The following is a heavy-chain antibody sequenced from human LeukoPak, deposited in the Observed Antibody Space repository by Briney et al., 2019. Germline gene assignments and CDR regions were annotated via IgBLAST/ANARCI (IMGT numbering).Heavy chain of an antibody. CDR1: GFTVSSNY. CDR3: ARLAAAGTDHNWFDP. V-gene: IGHV3-66*02. Sequence: GGSLRLSCAASGFTVSSNYMSWVRQAPGKGLEWVSVIYSGGSTYYADSVKGRFTNSRDNSKNTLYLQMNSLRAEDTAVYYCARLAAAGTDHNWFDPWGQGTLVTVSS. CDR2: IYSGGST. D-gene: IGHD6-13*01. J-gene: IGHJ5*02.